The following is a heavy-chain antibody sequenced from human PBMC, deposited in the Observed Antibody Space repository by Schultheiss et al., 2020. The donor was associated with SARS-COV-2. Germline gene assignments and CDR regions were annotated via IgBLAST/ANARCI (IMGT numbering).Heavy chain of an antibody. CDR1: GFTFSSYA. J-gene: IGHJ6*02. V-gene: IGHV3-30*01. Sequence: GSLRLSCAVSGFTFSSYAMHWVRQAPGKGLEWVAVISYDGSNKYYADSVKGRFTISRDNSKNTLYLKMNSLRAEDTAVYYCARGGYGPLNALDVWGQGTTVTVSS. D-gene: IGHD3-10*01. CDR2: ISYDGSNK. CDR3: ARGGYGPLNALDV.